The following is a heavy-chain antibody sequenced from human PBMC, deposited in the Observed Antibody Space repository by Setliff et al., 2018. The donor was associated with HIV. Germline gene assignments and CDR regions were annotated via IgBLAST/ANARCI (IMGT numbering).Heavy chain of an antibody. CDR1: GFTFSSYA. CDR3: ANHDYGDYPNWYFDL. CDR2: ISGSGGST. D-gene: IGHD4-17*01. J-gene: IGHJ2*01. Sequence: LSCAASGFTFSSYAMSWVRQAPGKGLEWVSAISGSGGSTYYADSVKGRFTISRDNSKNTLYLQMNSLRAEDTAVYYCANHDYGDYPNWYFDLWGRGTLVTVS. V-gene: IGHV3-23*01.